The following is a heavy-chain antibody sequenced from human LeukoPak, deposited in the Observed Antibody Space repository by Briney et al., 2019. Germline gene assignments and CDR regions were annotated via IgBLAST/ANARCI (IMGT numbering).Heavy chain of an antibody. Sequence: SETLSLTCTVSGGSISSYYWSWIRQPPGKGLEWIGYIYYSGSTNYNPSLKSRVTISVDTSKNQFSLKLSSETAADTAVYYCARDGRPMGYSSSWHNFDYWGQGTLVTVSS. V-gene: IGHV4-59*01. D-gene: IGHD6-13*01. CDR2: IYYSGST. J-gene: IGHJ4*02. CDR1: GGSISSYY. CDR3: ARDGRPMGYSSSWHNFDY.